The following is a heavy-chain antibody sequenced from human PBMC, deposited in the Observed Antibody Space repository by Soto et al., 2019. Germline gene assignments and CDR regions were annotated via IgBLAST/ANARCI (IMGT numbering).Heavy chain of an antibody. J-gene: IGHJ4*02. Sequence: QVPLQQWGAGLLKPSETLSLTCAVYGGSFSGYYWSWIRQPPGKGLEWIGEINHSGSTNYNPSLKSRVTISVDTSKNQFSLKLSSVTAADTAVYYCASYGRLSPFDYWGQGTLVTVSS. D-gene: IGHD4-17*01. CDR1: GGSFSGYY. CDR3: ASYGRLSPFDY. CDR2: INHSGST. V-gene: IGHV4-34*01.